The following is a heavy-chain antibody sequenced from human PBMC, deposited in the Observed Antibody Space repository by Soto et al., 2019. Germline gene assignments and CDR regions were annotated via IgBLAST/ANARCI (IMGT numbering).Heavy chain of an antibody. Sequence: SVKVSCKASGGTFSRYAISWVRQAPGQGLEWMGGIIPIFGTANYAQKFQGRVTITADESTSTAYMELSSLRFEDTAVYYCARAIAGPTTTGWLDPWGQGTLVTVSS. CDR3: ARAIAGPTTTGWLDP. CDR1: GGTFSRYA. V-gene: IGHV1-69*13. J-gene: IGHJ5*02. CDR2: IIPIFGTA. D-gene: IGHD1-26*01.